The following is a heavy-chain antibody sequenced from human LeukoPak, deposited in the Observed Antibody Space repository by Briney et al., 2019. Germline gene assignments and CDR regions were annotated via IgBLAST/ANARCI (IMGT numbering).Heavy chain of an antibody. V-gene: IGHV1-2*02. J-gene: IGHJ4*02. Sequence: ASVKVSCKASGYTFTGYYMHWVRQAPGRGLEWMGWINPNSGGTNYAQKFQGRVTMTRDTSISTAYMELSRLRSDDTAVYYCARVTGLVTGVDYWGQGTLVTVSS. CDR1: GYTFTGYY. CDR2: INPNSGGT. CDR3: ARVTGLVTGVDY. D-gene: IGHD2-21*02.